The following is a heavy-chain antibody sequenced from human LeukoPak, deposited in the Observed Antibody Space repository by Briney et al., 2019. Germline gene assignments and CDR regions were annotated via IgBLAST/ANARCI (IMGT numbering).Heavy chain of an antibody. J-gene: IGHJ4*02. CDR3: ASEVY. V-gene: IGHV3-9*03. Sequence: GGSLRLSCAASGFTFDDYAMHWVRQAPGKGLEWVSGISWNSGSIGYADSVKGRFTISRDNAKNSLYLQMNSLRAEDMALYYCASEVYWGQGTLVTVSS. CDR2: ISWNSGSI. CDR1: GFTFDDYA.